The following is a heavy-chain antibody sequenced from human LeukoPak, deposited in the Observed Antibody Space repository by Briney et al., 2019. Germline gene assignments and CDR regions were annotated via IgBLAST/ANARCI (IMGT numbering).Heavy chain of an antibody. CDR1: GYTFTSYY. V-gene: IGHV1-46*01. Sequence: GASVKVSCKASGYTFTSYYMHWVRQAPGQGLEWMGIINPSGGSTSYAQKFQGRVTMTRDTSTSTVYMELSSLRSEDTAVYYCARDYGGVDTAMVTAFDIWGQGTMVTVSS. CDR2: INPSGGST. D-gene: IGHD5-18*01. J-gene: IGHJ3*02. CDR3: ARDYGGVDTAMVTAFDI.